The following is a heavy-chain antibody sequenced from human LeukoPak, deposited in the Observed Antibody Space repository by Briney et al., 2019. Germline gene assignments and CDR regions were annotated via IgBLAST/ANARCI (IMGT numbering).Heavy chain of an antibody. V-gene: IGHV4-59*01. CDR1: GGSISSYY. D-gene: IGHD3-3*01. CDR3: ARKYDFWSGYLDY. J-gene: IGHJ4*02. Sequence: PSETLCLTCTVSGGSISSYYWSWIRQPPGKGLEWIGYIYYSGSTNYNPSLKSRVTISVDTSKNQFSLKLSAVTAADTAVYYCARKYDFWSGYLDYWGQGTLVTVSS. CDR2: IYYSGST.